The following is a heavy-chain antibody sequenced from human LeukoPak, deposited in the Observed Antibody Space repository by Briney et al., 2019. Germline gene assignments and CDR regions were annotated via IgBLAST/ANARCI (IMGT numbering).Heavy chain of an antibody. CDR2: ITGSSDIT. V-gene: IGHV3-23*01. D-gene: IGHD1-26*01. Sequence: GGSLRLSCEASGFTFSSYVMAWVRQAPEKGLEWVAGITGSSDITDYADSVKGRFTISKDNSKNTLYLQMNSLMAVDTAIYYCAKKIPGTYPFDYWGRGTLVTVSS. CDR3: AKKIPGTYPFDY. J-gene: IGHJ4*02. CDR1: GFTFSSYV.